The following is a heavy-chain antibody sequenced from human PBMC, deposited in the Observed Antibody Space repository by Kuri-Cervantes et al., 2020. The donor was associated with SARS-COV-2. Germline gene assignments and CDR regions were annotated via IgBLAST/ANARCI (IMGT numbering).Heavy chain of an antibody. J-gene: IGHJ5*02. D-gene: IGHD3-3*01. Sequence: GGSLRLSCTASGFIFSDYYMTWIRQAPGKGLEWVSNIGPSGTTKYYADSVKGRFTISRDNAKNSLYLQMSSLRAEDTAVYYCANMYYDFWSGFHPYHQATNWFDPWGQGTLVTVSS. CDR2: IGPSGTTK. CDR1: GFIFSDYY. V-gene: IGHV3-11*01. CDR3: ANMYYDFWSGFHPYHQATNWFDP.